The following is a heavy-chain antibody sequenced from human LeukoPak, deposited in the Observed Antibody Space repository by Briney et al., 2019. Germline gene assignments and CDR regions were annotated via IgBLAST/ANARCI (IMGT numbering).Heavy chain of an antibody. CDR2: ISGSGGST. CDR1: GFTFRSFA. V-gene: IGHV3-23*01. J-gene: IGHJ4*02. Sequence: GGSLRLSCAASGFTFRSFAMSWVRQAPGKGLEWVSTISGSGGSTNYADSAKGRFTFSRDNSKNTLSLQMNSLRVEDTAVYYCTKDLPDYGDYIEGYWGQGTLVTVSS. D-gene: IGHD4-17*01. CDR3: TKDLPDYGDYIEGY.